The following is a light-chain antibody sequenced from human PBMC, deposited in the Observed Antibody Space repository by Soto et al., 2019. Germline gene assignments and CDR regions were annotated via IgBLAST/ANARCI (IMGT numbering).Light chain of an antibody. CDR1: HSVSSTY. V-gene: IGKV3-20*01. CDR2: GAS. Sequence: EIVLTQSPATLSLSPGDRATLSCGASHSVSSTYLAWYQQKRGQAPRLLIYGASSRATGIPDRFSGSGSGTDFTLTISRLEPEDFALYYCQQYGGSLTFGGGTKVDIK. J-gene: IGKJ4*01. CDR3: QQYGGSLT.